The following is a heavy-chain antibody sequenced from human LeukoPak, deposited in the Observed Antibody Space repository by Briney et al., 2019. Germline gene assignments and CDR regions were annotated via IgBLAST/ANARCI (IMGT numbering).Heavy chain of an antibody. J-gene: IGHJ5*02. CDR1: GYTFINYG. D-gene: IGHD6-6*01. CDR3: VRDWEWKAARNLFDP. V-gene: IGHV1-18*01. CDR2: TSGDNVNT. Sequence: ASVKVCCKASGYTFINYGISWVRQARGQGLEWMGWTSGDNVNTYYAQKFLGRVIMTTDISTTTAYMELRSLRPDDTAVYYCVRDWEWKAARNLFDPWGQGTRVTVSS.